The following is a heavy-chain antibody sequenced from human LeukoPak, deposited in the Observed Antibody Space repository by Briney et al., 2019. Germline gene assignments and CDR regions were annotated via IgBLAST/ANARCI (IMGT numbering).Heavy chain of an antibody. CDR3: ARTGIAARPYYYYNMDV. J-gene: IGHJ6*03. CDR1: GYTFTGYY. D-gene: IGHD6-6*01. V-gene: IGHV1-2*02. CDR2: INPNSGGT. Sequence: ASVKVSCKASGYTFTGYYMHWVRQARGQGLEWMGWINPNSGGTNYAQKFQGRVTMTRDTSISTAYMELSRLRSDDTAVYYCARTGIAARPYYYYNMDVWGKGTTVTVSS.